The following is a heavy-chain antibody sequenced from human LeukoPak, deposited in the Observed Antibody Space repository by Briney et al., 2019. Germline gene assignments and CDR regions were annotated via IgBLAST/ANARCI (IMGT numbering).Heavy chain of an antibody. CDR2: FDPEDGET. CDR3: ARVATVTTKRGYWYFDL. CDR1: GYTLTELS. Sequence: GASVKVSCKVSGYTLTELSMHWVRQAPGKGLEWMGGFDPEDGETIYAQKFQGRVTMTEDTSTDTAYMELSSLRSEDTAVYYCARVATVTTKRGYWYFDLWGRGTLVTVSS. D-gene: IGHD4-17*01. J-gene: IGHJ2*01. V-gene: IGHV1-24*01.